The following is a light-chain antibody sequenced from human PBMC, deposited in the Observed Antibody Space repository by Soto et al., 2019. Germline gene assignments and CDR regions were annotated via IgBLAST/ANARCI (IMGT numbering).Light chain of an antibody. CDR3: ETWDDSLNGRV. CDR1: SSNIGSNY. V-gene: IGLV1-47*01. J-gene: IGLJ3*02. Sequence: QSVLTQPPSASGTPGQRVTISCSGSSSNIGSNYVYWYQQVPGTAPKLLIYRNNQRPSGVPDRFSGSKSGTSASLAISGLQSEDEADYYCETWDDSLNGRVFGGGTKLTVL. CDR2: RNN.